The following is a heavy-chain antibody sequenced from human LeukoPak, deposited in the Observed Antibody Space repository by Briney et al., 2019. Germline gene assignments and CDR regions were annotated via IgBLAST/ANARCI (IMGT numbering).Heavy chain of an antibody. CDR3: ARGRNYDFWSGKFPHGGWFDP. D-gene: IGHD3-3*01. CDR2: IIPIFGTA. Sequence: SVKVSCKASGGTFSSYAISWVRQAPGQGLEWVGGIIPIFGTANYAQKFQGRVTITADESTSTAYMELSSLRSEDTAVYYCARGRNYDFWSGKFPHGGWFDPWGQGTLVTVSS. V-gene: IGHV1-69*13. CDR1: GGTFSSYA. J-gene: IGHJ5*02.